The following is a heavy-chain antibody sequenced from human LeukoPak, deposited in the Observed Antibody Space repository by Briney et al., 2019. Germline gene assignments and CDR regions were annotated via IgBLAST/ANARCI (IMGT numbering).Heavy chain of an antibody. D-gene: IGHD1-7*01. V-gene: IGHV3-74*01. CDR2: INNDGSIT. CDR3: ARALGGTTPTY. Sequence: PGGSLRLSCAASGFTFSSYWMHWVRQAPGKGLVWVSLINNDGSITNYADSVKGRFTISRDNAKNTLYLQMNSLRAEDTAVYYCARALGGTTPTYWGQGTLVTVSS. J-gene: IGHJ4*02. CDR1: GFTFSSYW.